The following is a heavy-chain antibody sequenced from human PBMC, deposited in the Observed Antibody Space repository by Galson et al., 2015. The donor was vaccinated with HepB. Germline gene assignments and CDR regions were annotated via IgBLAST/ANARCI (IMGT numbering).Heavy chain of an antibody. Sequence: SLRLSCAGSGSTFVDYAMAWVRQAPGKGLEWVGFIRSKAHGGTTEYAASVRGRFTISRDDSKSIAYLQMNSLKTEDSAVYFCARHLAVAATYFDYWGQGTLGTASS. J-gene: IGHJ4*02. D-gene: IGHD6-19*01. CDR3: ARHLAVAATYFDY. CDR1: GSTFVDYA. V-gene: IGHV3-49*04. CDR2: IRSKAHGGTT.